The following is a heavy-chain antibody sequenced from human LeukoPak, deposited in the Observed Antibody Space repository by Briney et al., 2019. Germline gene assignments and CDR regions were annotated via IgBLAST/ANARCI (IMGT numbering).Heavy chain of an antibody. CDR3: ASRSASGNWFLHY. Sequence: ASVKVSCKASGGTFSSYAISWVRQAPGQGLEWMGWINPKSGGTNYAQRFQGRVTMTRDTSISTVHMELSRLTSDDTAVYYCASRSASGNWFLHYWGQGTLVTVSS. J-gene: IGHJ4*02. D-gene: IGHD3-10*01. V-gene: IGHV1-2*02. CDR1: GGTFSSYA. CDR2: INPKSGGT.